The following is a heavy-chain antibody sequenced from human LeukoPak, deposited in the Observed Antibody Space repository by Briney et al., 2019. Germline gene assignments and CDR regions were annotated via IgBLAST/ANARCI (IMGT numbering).Heavy chain of an antibody. V-gene: IGHV3-21*01. CDR3: ARSPVGTMVRGVIEPTPFDY. Sequence: AGGSLRLSCAASGFTFSSYSMNWVRQAPGKGLEWVSSISSSSSYIYYADSVKGRFTIFRDNAKNSLYLQMNSLRAEDTAVYYCARSPVGTMVRGVIEPTPFDYWGQGTLVTVSS. CDR2: ISSSSSYI. J-gene: IGHJ4*02. CDR1: GFTFSSYS. D-gene: IGHD3-10*01.